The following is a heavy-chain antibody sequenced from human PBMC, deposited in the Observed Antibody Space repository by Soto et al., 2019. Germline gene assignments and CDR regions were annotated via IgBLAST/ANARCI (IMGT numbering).Heavy chain of an antibody. CDR3: VKAVYLLDFDY. V-gene: IGHV3-23*01. CDR2: ISGTGTTT. CDR1: GFTFSSYA. D-gene: IGHD2-8*01. Sequence: GGSLRLSCAASGFTFSSYAMTWVRQAPGKGLEWVSTISGTGTTTYYADSVKGRFTISRDNSKNTLYLQMNSLRTEDTAVYYCVKAVYLLDFDYWGQGTLVTVS. J-gene: IGHJ4*02.